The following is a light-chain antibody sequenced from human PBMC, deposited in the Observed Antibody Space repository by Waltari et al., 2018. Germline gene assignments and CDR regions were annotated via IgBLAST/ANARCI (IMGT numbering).Light chain of an antibody. CDR1: QSVSSK. Sequence: EIVMTQSPDTLSVSPGERATLPCRASQSVSSKLAWYQQKPGQAPRLLIYGASTRATGIPARFSGSGSGTEFTLTISSMQSEDFAVYYCQQYNNWPPVTFGGGTKVEIK. V-gene: IGKV3-15*01. CDR3: QQYNNWPPVT. J-gene: IGKJ4*01. CDR2: GAS.